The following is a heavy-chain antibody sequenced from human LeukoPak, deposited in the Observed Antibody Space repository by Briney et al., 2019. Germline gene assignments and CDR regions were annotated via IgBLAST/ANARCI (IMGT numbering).Heavy chain of an antibody. D-gene: IGHD5-18*01. CDR3: ARGNTTIDAAFDI. J-gene: IGHJ3*02. V-gene: IGHV4-30-2*01. CDR2: IYHSGST. Sequence: PSETLSLTCAVSGGSISSGGYSWTWIRQPPGRGLEWIGYIYHSGSTFYNPSLKSRVTISVDRSKNQFSLNLSSVTAADTAVYYCARGNTTIDAAFDIWGQGTMVTVSS. CDR1: GGSISSGGYS.